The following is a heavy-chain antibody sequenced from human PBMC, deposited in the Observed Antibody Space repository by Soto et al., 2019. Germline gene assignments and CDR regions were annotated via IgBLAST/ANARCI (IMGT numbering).Heavy chain of an antibody. CDR3: ARVPDY. CDR1: GDSISNNKW. J-gene: IGHJ4*02. Sequence: PSETLSLTCSVSGDSISNNKWWSWVRQPPGKGLELIGEMHHSGSIHYNASLKSRATISVDKSKNQFSLKLSSVTAADTAVYYCARVPDYWGQGTLVTVSS. V-gene: IGHV4-4*02. CDR2: MHHSGSI.